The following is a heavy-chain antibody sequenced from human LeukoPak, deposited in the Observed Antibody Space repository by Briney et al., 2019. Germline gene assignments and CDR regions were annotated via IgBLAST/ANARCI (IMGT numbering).Heavy chain of an antibody. CDR3: ARSVGMVRVNWFDP. V-gene: IGHV1-69*13. CDR1: GGTFSSYA. CDR2: IIPIFGTA. D-gene: IGHD3-10*01. J-gene: IGHJ5*02. Sequence: SVKVSCKASGGTFSSYAISWVRQAPGQGLEWMGGIIPIFGTANYAQKFQGRVTITADESMRTAYMELSSLRSEDTAVYYCARSVGMVRVNWFDPWGQGTLVTVSS.